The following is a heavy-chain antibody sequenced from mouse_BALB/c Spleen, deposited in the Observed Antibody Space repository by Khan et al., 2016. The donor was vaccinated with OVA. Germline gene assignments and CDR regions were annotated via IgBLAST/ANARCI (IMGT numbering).Heavy chain of an antibody. Sequence: ELVESGGGLVKPGGSLKLSCAASGFTFSRYAMSWVRQTPEKRLEWVATISSGGSYTYYPDSVKGRFTIYRDTAQNTLYLQMSSLRSEETAMYYCARQGGIYDGPFDYWGQGTTLTVSS. CDR2: ISSGGSYT. CDR1: GFTFSRYA. V-gene: IGHV5-9-3*01. CDR3: ARQGGIYDGPFDY. D-gene: IGHD2-3*01. J-gene: IGHJ2*01.